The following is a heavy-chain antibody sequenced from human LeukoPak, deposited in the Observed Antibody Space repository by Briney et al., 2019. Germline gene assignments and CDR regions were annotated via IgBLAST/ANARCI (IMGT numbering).Heavy chain of an antibody. D-gene: IGHD3-10*01. CDR2: IIPICGTA. Sequence: SVKVSCKASGGTFSSYAISWVRQAPGQGLEWMGGIIPICGTANYAQKFQGRVTITGDKSTSTAYMELSSLRSEDTAVYYCARGGRMVRGASRSYYYGMDVWGKGTTVTVAS. V-gene: IGHV1-69*06. CDR1: GGTFSSYA. J-gene: IGHJ6*04. CDR3: ARGGRMVRGASRSYYYGMDV.